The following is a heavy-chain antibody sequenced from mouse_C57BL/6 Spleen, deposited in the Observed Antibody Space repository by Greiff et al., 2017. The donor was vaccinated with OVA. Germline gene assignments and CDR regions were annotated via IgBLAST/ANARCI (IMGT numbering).Heavy chain of an antibody. CDR2: IDPENGDT. CDR1: GFNIKDDY. Sequence: EVQLQQSGAELVRPGASVKLSCTASGFNIKDDYMHWVKQRPEQGLEWIGWIDPENGDTEYASKFQGKATITADTSSNTAYLQLSSLTSEDTAIYYCGYGNYDYFDYWGQGTTLTVSS. D-gene: IGHD2-10*02. CDR3: GYGNYDYFDY. J-gene: IGHJ2*01. V-gene: IGHV14-4*01.